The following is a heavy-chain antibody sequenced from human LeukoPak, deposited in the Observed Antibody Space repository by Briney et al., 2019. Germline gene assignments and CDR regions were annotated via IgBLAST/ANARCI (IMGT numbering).Heavy chain of an antibody. CDR1: GFTFSSYG. J-gene: IGHJ4*02. CDR2: IRYDGSNK. Sequence: GGSLRLSCPASGFTFSSYGMHWVRQAPGKGLEWVAFIRYDGSNKYYADSVKGRFTISRDNSKNTLYLQMNSLRAEDTAVYYCASQSPEMATTPFDYWGQGTLVTVSS. CDR3: ASQSPEMATTPFDY. D-gene: IGHD5-24*01. V-gene: IGHV3-30*02.